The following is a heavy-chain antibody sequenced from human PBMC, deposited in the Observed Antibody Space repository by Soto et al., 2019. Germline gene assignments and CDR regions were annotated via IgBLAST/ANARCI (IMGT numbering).Heavy chain of an antibody. CDR1: GGSFSGYY. J-gene: IGHJ6*03. D-gene: IGHD6-13*01. Sequence: SETLSLTFAGCGGSFSGYYWRWIRQPPGKGLEWIGEINHSGSTNYNPSLKSRVTISVDTSKNQFSLKLSSVTAADTAVYYCARKGLAAAGTRVYYYYMDVWGKGTTVT. V-gene: IGHV4-34*01. CDR2: INHSGST. CDR3: ARKGLAAAGTRVYYYYMDV.